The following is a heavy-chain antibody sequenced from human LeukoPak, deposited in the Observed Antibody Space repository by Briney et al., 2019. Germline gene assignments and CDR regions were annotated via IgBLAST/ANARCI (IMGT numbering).Heavy chain of an antibody. J-gene: IGHJ4*02. CDR3: AREGEWELRLDY. Sequence: GGSLRLSCAASGFTFSSYSMNWVRQAPGKGLEWVSSISSSSSYIYYADSVKGRFTISRDNAKNSLYLQMNSLRGEDTAVYYCAREGEWELRLDYWGQGTLVTVSS. V-gene: IGHV3-21*01. CDR2: ISSSSSYI. CDR1: GFTFSSYS. D-gene: IGHD1-26*01.